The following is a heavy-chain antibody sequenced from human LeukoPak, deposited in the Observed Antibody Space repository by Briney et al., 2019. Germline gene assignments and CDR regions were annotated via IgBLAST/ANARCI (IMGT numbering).Heavy chain of an antibody. CDR2: ISGSDAGT. D-gene: IGHD3-22*01. CDR1: GFTFSSYA. V-gene: IGHV3-23*01. Sequence: GASLRLSCAASGFTFSSYAMSWVRQIPGKGLEWVSAISGSDAGTYYADSVKGRFTISRDNSKNTLYLQMNSLRAEDTAVYYCARDRSYYDSSGYFLRAANAFDIWGQGTMVTVSS. CDR3: ARDRSYYDSSGYFLRAANAFDI. J-gene: IGHJ3*02.